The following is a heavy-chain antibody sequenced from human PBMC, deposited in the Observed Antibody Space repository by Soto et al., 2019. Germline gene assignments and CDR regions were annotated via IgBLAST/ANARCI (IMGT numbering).Heavy chain of an antibody. CDR3: AIYFWSGYLGDYYYYMDV. J-gene: IGHJ6*03. Sequence: ASVKVSCKASGYTFTSYGISWVRQAPGQGLEWMGWISAYNGNTNYAQKLQGRVTMTTDTSTSTAYMELRSLRSDDTAVYYCAIYFWSGYLGDYYYYMDVWGKGTTVTVSS. CDR2: ISAYNGNT. V-gene: IGHV1-18*01. CDR1: GYTFTSYG. D-gene: IGHD3-3*01.